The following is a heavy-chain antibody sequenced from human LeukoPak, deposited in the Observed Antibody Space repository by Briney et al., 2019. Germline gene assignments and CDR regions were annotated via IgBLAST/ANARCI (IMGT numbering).Heavy chain of an antibody. CDR2: INQGGSDK. CDR3: TRDRSRAEDD. V-gene: IGHV3-7*01. D-gene: IGHD1-14*01. Sequence: GGSLRLSCAASGFTFSGYWMSWVRQAPWRGLEWVANINQGGSDKYYVDSVKGRFTISRDNANNLLYLQMNSLRGEDTAVYYCTRDRSRAEDDWGQGTLVTVSS. J-gene: IGHJ4*02. CDR1: GFTFSGYW.